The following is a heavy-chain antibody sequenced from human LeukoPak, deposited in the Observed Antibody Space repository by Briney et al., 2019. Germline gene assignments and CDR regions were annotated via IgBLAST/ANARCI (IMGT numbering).Heavy chain of an antibody. J-gene: IGHJ6*03. CDR1: GFTFSDYY. V-gene: IGHV3-11*01. D-gene: IGHD1-1*01. Sequence: GGSLRLSCAASGFTFSDYYMSWIRQAPGKGLEWVSYISSSGSTIYYADSVKGRFTISRDNAKNSLYLQMNSLRAEDTAVYYCARDRGERRYYYYYMDVWGKGTTVTVSS. CDR3: ARDRGERRYYYYYMDV. CDR2: ISSSGSTI.